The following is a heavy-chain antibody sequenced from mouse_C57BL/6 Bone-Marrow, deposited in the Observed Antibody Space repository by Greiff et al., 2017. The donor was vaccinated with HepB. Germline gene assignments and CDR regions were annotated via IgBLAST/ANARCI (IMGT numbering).Heavy chain of an antibody. Sequence: EVHLVESGGDLVKPGGSLKLSCAASGFTFSSYGMSWVRQTPDKRLEWVATISSGGSYTYYPASVKGRFTISRDNAKNTLYLQMSSLKSEDTAMYYGPRHLPFYYGPYYWGQGTTPTVSS. CDR2: ISSGGSYT. CDR1: GFTFSSYG. V-gene: IGHV5-6*01. J-gene: IGHJ2*01. D-gene: IGHD1-1*01. CDR3: PRHLPFYYGPYY.